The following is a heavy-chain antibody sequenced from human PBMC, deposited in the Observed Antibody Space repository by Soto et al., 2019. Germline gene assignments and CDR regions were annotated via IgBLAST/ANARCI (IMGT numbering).Heavy chain of an antibody. Sequence: VGSLRLSCVASGFSFNKYAMIWVRQAPGKGQEWVSGITGSGSSIQYTASVKGRFTISRDNSKNTVYLQMDYLRAEDTAMYYCAKDDVSGDGLWLVSACGQRTPVTVSS. CDR1: GFSFNKYA. J-gene: IGHJ5*02. V-gene: IGHV3-23*01. CDR2: ITGSGSSI. CDR3: AKDDVSGDGLWLVSA. D-gene: IGHD2-21*02.